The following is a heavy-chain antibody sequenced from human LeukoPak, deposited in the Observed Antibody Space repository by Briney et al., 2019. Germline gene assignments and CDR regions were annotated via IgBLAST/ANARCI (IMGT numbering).Heavy chain of an antibody. CDR1: GGSISSSSYY. D-gene: IGHD3-10*01. Sequence: SETLSLTCTVSGGSISSSSYYWGWIRQPPGKGLEWIGSIYYSGSTYYNPSLKSRVTISVDTSKNQFSLKLTSVTAADTAVYFCARESLYYGYAFDIWGQGTMVTVSS. CDR3: ARESLYYGYAFDI. V-gene: IGHV4-39*07. J-gene: IGHJ3*02. CDR2: IYYSGST.